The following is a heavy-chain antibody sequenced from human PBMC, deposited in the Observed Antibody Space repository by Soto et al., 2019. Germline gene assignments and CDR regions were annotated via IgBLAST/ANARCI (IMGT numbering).Heavy chain of an antibody. Sequence: PGGSLRLSCAASGFTFSSYSMNWVRQAPGKGLEWVSSISSSSSYIYYADSVKGRFTISRDNAKNSLYLQMNSLRAEDTAVYYCARVLAVAGTWGLYYFDYWGQGTLVTVSS. D-gene: IGHD6-19*01. J-gene: IGHJ4*02. V-gene: IGHV3-21*01. CDR1: GFTFSSYS. CDR2: ISSSSSYI. CDR3: ARVLAVAGTWGLYYFDY.